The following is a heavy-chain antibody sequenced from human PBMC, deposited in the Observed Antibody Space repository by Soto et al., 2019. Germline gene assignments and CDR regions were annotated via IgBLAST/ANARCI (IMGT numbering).Heavy chain of an antibody. Sequence: GASVKVSCKASGYTFTSYGITWARQAPGQGLEWMGWISAHNGNTDYAQKLQGRVIVTRDTSTSTAYMELRSLRSDDTAVYYCARGRYGYYWGQGALVTVSS. CDR3: ARGRYGYY. V-gene: IGHV1-18*01. CDR1: GYTFTSYG. CDR2: ISAHNGNT. D-gene: IGHD1-1*01. J-gene: IGHJ4*02.